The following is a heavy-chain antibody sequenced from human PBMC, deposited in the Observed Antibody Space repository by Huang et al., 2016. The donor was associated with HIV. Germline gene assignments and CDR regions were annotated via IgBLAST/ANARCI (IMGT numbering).Heavy chain of an antibody. CDR2: INPKRGGT. J-gene: IGHJ4*02. Sequence: QVQLVQSGAEVKNPGASVRVSCKASGYTFTDSNIHWVRQAPGQGLEWMGGINPKRGGTSYAQRLQGRITMTRDPTISTVHMDLRRIQSDDTAVYFCARDWSFGSSTSPADWGQGTLVTVSS. V-gene: IGHV1-2*02. CDR1: GYTFTDSN. CDR3: ARDWSFGSSTSPAD. D-gene: IGHD6-6*01.